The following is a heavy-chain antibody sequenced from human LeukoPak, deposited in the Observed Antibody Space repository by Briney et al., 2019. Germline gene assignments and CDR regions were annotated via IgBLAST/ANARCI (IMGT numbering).Heavy chain of an antibody. CDR1: GFTFSSYG. Sequence: PGGSLRLSCAASGFTFSSYGMHWVRQAPGKGLEWVAVISYDGSNKYYADSVKGRFTISRDNSKNTLYLQMNSLRAEDTAVYYCVGYGSGSYYNYYMDVWGKGTMVTVSS. V-gene: IGHV3-30*03. J-gene: IGHJ6*03. CDR2: ISYDGSNK. CDR3: VGYGSGSYYNYYMDV. D-gene: IGHD3-10*01.